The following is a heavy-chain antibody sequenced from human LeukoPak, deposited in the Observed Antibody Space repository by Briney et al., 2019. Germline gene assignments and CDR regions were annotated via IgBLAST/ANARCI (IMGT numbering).Heavy chain of an antibody. Sequence: GGSLRLSCIGSGFTLGDYEMNWVRQAPGKGLEWVSYISSSGSTIYYADSVKGRFTISRDNAKNSLYLQMNSLRAEDTAVYYCAELGITMIGGVWGKGTTVTISS. V-gene: IGHV3-48*03. CDR3: AELGITMIGGV. CDR1: GFTLGDYE. J-gene: IGHJ6*04. D-gene: IGHD3-10*02. CDR2: ISSSGSTI.